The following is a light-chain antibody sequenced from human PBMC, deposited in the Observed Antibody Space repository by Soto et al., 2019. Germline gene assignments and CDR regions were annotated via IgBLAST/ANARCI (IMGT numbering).Light chain of an antibody. CDR2: EVT. J-gene: IGLJ3*02. Sequence: QSALTKPASVSGSPGQSITISCTGTSSDIGGYNYVSWYQQHPGKAPKLMLYEVTNRPSGVSDRFSGSKSGNTASLTISGLQAEDEADYYCSFCRGGTTSVFGGGTKLTVL. CDR1: SSDIGGYNY. V-gene: IGLV2-14*01. CDR3: SFCRGGTTSV.